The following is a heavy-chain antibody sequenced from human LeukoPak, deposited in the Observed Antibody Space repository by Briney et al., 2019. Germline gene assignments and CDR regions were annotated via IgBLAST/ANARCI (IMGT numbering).Heavy chain of an antibody. J-gene: IGHJ4*02. D-gene: IGHD3-3*01. Sequence: GGSLRLSCAASGFTFSSYAMHWVREAPGKGLEWVAVISYDGSNKYYADSVKGRFTISRDNSKNTLYLQMNSLRAEDTAVYYCASEIIFGSFDYWGQGTLVTVSS. CDR2: ISYDGSNK. CDR1: GFTFSSYA. V-gene: IGHV3-30*04. CDR3: ASEIIFGSFDY.